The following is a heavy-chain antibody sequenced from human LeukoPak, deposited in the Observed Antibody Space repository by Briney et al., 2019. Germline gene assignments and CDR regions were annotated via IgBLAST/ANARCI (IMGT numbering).Heavy chain of an antibody. CDR3: AKDPRGWLSTPDY. Sequence: GGSLRLSCAASGFTFSSYAISWVRQAPGKGLEWVSAISGSGGSTYYADSVKGRFTISRDSSKNTLYLQMNSLRADDTAVYYCAKDPRGWLSTPDYWGQGTLVTVSS. V-gene: IGHV3-23*01. CDR1: GFTFSSYA. CDR2: ISGSGGST. D-gene: IGHD3-22*01. J-gene: IGHJ4*02.